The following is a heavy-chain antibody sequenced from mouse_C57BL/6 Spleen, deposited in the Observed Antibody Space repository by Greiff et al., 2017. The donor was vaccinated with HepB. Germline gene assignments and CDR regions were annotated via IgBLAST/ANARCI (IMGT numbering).Heavy chain of an antibody. CDR2: INPNNGGT. D-gene: IGHD3-2*02. Sequence: EVQLQQSGPELVKPGASVKIPCKASGYTFTDYNMDWVKQSHGKSLEWIGDINPNNGGTIYNQKFKGKATLTVDKSSSTAYMELRSLTSEDTAVYYGARGDSSGYLYYFDYWGQGTTLTVSS. CDR1: GYTFTDYN. CDR3: ARGDSSGYLYYFDY. V-gene: IGHV1-18*01. J-gene: IGHJ2*01.